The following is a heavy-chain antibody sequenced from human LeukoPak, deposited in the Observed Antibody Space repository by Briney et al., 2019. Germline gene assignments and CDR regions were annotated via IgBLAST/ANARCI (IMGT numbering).Heavy chain of an antibody. D-gene: IGHD3-10*01. V-gene: IGHV3-23*01. J-gene: IGHJ4*02. Sequence: SGGSLRLSCAASGFTFRSYAMSWVRQAPGKGLEWVSAISDSGGSTYYADSVKGRFTISRDNSKNTLYLQMNSLRAEDTAVYYCATPEVLLWFGELLVPNYFDYWGQGTLVTVSS. CDR2: ISDSGGST. CDR3: ATPEVLLWFGELLVPNYFDY. CDR1: GFTFRSYA.